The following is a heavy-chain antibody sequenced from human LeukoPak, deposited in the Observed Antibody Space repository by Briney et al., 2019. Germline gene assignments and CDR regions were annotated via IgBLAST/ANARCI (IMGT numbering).Heavy chain of an antibody. Sequence: SETLSLTCTVSGGSISSHYWSWIRQPPGKGLEWIGYIYYSGSTNYNPSLKSRDTISVDTSKNQFSLKLSSVTAADTAVYYCARSASGFGDLYFDYWGQGTLVTVSS. V-gene: IGHV4-59*11. CDR1: GGSISSHY. CDR2: IYYSGST. D-gene: IGHD3-10*01. CDR3: ARSASGFGDLYFDY. J-gene: IGHJ4*02.